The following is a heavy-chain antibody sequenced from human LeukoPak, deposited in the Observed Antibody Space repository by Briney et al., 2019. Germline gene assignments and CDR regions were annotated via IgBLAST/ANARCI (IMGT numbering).Heavy chain of an antibody. D-gene: IGHD3-3*01. CDR3: ARDSDLWSGYSFDY. CDR2: INWNGGST. J-gene: IGHJ4*02. Sequence: PGGSLRLSCAASAFTFDDYGMSWVRQAPRKGLEWVSGINWNGGSTGYADSVKGRFTISRDNAKNSLYLQVNSLRANDTALSHCARDSDLWSGYSFDYWGQGTLVTVFS. V-gene: IGHV3-20*01. CDR1: AFTFDDYG.